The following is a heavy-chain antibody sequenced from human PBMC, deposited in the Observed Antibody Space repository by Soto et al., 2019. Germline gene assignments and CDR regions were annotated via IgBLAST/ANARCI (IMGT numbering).Heavy chain of an antibody. V-gene: IGHV1-69*13. D-gene: IGHD2-8*02. CDR1: GGTFSIYG. J-gene: IGHJ6*02. CDR2: IIPILTTP. CDR3: ATSVGIAPTGEDGMDV. Sequence: ASVKVSWKASGGTFSIYGFSWVRQAPGQGPEWIGGIIPILTTPNYAQKFQGRVTIVADESTTTVYMELSSLKFEDTAVYYCATSVGIAPTGEDGMDVWGQGTSVTVYS.